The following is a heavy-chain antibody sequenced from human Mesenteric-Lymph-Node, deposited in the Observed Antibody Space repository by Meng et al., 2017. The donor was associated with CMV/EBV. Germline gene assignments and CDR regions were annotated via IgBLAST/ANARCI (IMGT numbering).Heavy chain of an antibody. Sequence: SETLSLTCSVSGYSISSGFYWGWIRQPPGKGLEWIGNVFHSGVTYYNPSLKSRLTISVDTSKNQFSLKLSSVTAADTAVYYCAASQGGFYDILTGYVANYYYYGMDVWGQGTTVTVSS. CDR3: AASQGGFYDILTGYVANYYYYGMDV. CDR1: GYSISSGFY. D-gene: IGHD3-9*01. CDR2: VFHSGVT. V-gene: IGHV4-38-2*01. J-gene: IGHJ6*02.